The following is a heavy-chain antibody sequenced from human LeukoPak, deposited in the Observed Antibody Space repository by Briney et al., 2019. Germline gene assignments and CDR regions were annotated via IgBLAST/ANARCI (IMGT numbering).Heavy chain of an antibody. V-gene: IGHV3-9*01. J-gene: IGHJ4*02. CDR2: IGWNGGAI. Sequence: PGGSLRLSCAAFGFTIDDHGIHWVRQAPGKGLEWVSGIGWNGGAIGYADAVKGRFTISRDNAKKSLYLQMNNLRADDTAFYYCARVKCTGGRCSSTGRFDYWGQGTLVTVSS. CDR3: ARVKCTGGRCSSTGRFDY. CDR1: GFTIDDHG. D-gene: IGHD2-15*01.